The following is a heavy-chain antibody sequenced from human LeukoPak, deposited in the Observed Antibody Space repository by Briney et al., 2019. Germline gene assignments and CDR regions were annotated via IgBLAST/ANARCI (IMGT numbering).Heavy chain of an antibody. J-gene: IGHJ4*02. Sequence: SETLSLTCAVYGGSFSAFHWNWIRQSPAKGLEWLGEMKQSGTPRYNPSLQSRVTISVDKSKNQFSLNVRSVTAADTAVYYCASRPFLYGFRTYFKNGAKGTLVTVSS. D-gene: IGHD3-10*01. CDR3: ASRPFLYGFRTYFKN. V-gene: IGHV4-34*01. CDR1: GGSFSAFH. CDR2: MKQSGTP.